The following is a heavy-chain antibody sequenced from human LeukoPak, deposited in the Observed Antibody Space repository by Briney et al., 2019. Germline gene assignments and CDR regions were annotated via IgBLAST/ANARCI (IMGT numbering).Heavy chain of an antibody. CDR3: AKDGPGATYFDY. D-gene: IGHD1-26*01. Sequence: GGSLRLSCAASGFTFSSFAMSWLRQAPGKGLEWVSSISGSGGGTYYAESVKGRFTISGDNSKNTLYLQMNSLRAEDTAVYYCAKDGPGATYFDYWGQGTLVTVSS. CDR1: GFTFSSFA. V-gene: IGHV3-23*01. CDR2: ISGSGGGT. J-gene: IGHJ4*02.